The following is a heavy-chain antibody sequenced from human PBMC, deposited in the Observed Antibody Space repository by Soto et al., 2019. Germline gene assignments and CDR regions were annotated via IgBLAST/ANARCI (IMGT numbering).Heavy chain of an antibody. D-gene: IGHD6-13*01. CDR2: ISSSSSTI. CDR1: GFTFSSYS. Sequence: GGSLILSCAASGFTFSSYSMNWVLQAPGKGLEWVSYISSSSSTIYYADSVKGRFTISRDNAKNSLYLQMNSLRDEDTAVYYCARNEGDSSSWYSGYYYGMDVWGQGTTVTVSS. V-gene: IGHV3-48*02. CDR3: ARNEGDSSSWYSGYYYGMDV. J-gene: IGHJ6*02.